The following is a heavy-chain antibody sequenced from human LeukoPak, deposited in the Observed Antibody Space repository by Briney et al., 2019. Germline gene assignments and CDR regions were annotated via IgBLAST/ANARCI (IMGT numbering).Heavy chain of an antibody. CDR2: INHSGST. Sequence: SETLSLTCAVYGGSFSGYYWSWIRQPPGKGLEWIGEINHSGSTNYNPSLKGRVTISVDTSKNQFSLKLSSVTAADTAVYYCAFWSGSYDSWGQGTLVTVSS. CDR3: AFWSGSYDS. V-gene: IGHV4-34*01. CDR1: GGSFSGYY. D-gene: IGHD1-26*01. J-gene: IGHJ4*02.